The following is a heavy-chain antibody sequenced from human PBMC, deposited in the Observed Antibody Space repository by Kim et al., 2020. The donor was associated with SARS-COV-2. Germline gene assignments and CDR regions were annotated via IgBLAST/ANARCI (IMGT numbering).Heavy chain of an antibody. J-gene: IGHJ4*02. CDR3: ARGSITMIVVVETYFDY. D-gene: IGHD3-22*01. CDR2: TYYRSKWYN. Sequence: SQTLSLTCAISGDSVSSNSAAWNWIRQSPSRGLEWLGRTYYRSKWYNDYAVSVKSRITINPDTSKNQFSLQLNSVTPEDTAVYYCARGSITMIVVVETYFDYWGQGTLVTVSS. V-gene: IGHV6-1*01. CDR1: GDSVSSNSAA.